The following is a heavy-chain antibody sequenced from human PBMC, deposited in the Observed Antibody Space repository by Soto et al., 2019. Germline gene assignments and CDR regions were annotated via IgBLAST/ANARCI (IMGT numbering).Heavy chain of an antibody. Sequence: QVQLVQSGAELKKPGASVKISRKASGYTFTRYTMNWVRQAPGQRLEWMGWINPDNGNTKSSQKFQDRVIITRDTSASTAYMDLSSLRSEDTAVYYCARGIATGQLDPWGQGTLVTVSS. CDR3: ARGIATGQLDP. CDR1: GYTFTRYT. D-gene: IGHD2-15*01. J-gene: IGHJ5*02. CDR2: INPDNGNT. V-gene: IGHV1-3*01.